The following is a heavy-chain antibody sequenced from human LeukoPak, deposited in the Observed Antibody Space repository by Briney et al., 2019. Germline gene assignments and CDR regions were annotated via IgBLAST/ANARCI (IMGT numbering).Heavy chain of an antibody. D-gene: IGHD3-16*02. Sequence: GGSLRLSCAASGFTFSSYSINWVRQAPGKGLEWVSAISSSSSYIYYTDSVKGRFTISRDNAKNSLYLQMNSLRAEDTAVYYCAIGWGSDRPDGYWGQGTLVTVSS. CDR3: AIGWGSDRPDGY. CDR1: GFTFSSYS. CDR2: ISSSSSYI. J-gene: IGHJ4*02. V-gene: IGHV3-21*01.